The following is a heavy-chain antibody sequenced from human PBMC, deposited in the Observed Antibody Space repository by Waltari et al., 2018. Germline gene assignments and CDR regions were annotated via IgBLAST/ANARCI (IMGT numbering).Heavy chain of an antibody. CDR1: GGSMGAYY. CDR3: AREGWRFNWFDP. J-gene: IGHJ5*02. V-gene: IGHV4-4*07. CDR2: IFETGST. Sequence: QVQLQQSGPGLVKPSETLSLTCSVSGGSMGAYYWSWIRHRAGKGLEWIGRIFETGSTDYNPSLRSRVTILIDKPRNQFSLKMTSLTAADTAVYYCAREGWRFNWFDPWDQGTLVTVST. D-gene: IGHD2-15*01.